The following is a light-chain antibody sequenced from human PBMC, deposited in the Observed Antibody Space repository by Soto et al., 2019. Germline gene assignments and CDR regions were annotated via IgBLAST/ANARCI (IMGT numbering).Light chain of an antibody. J-gene: IGKJ4*01. CDR2: KAS. CDR1: QSISTW. CDR3: QQYNSYPLT. Sequence: DIQMTQSPSTLSASVGDRVTITCRASQSISTWLAWYQQKPGKAPKLLIYKASSLEGGVPSRFSGSGSGTEFNTTISSLQPHDCATDDCQQYNSYPLTFGGGTTVDTK. V-gene: IGKV1-5*03.